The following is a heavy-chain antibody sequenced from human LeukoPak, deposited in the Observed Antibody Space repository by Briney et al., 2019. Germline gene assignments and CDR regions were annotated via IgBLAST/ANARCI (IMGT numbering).Heavy chain of an antibody. D-gene: IGHD3-10*01. V-gene: IGHV3-23*01. CDR1: GFTFSSYG. J-gene: IGHJ4*02. CDR2: ISGSGGST. Sequence: GGSLRLSCAASGFTFSSYGMSWVRQAPGKGLEWVSAISGSGGSTYYADSVKGRFTISRDNSKNTLYLQMNSLRAEDTAVYYCARSYYYGSGSYFALDYWGQGTLVTVSS. CDR3: ARSYYYGSGSYFALDY.